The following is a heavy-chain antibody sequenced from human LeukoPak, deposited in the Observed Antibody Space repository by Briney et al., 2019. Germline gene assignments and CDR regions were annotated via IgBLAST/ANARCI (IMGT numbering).Heavy chain of an antibody. Sequence: PGGSLSLSCVASGFTFTNYAMSWVRQAPGKGLEWVSAITGSDGSSYYADSVKGRFTISRDNSKNTLYLQVNSLRAEDTAVYYCAKWRDYDILTGYYVPDYWGQGTLVTVSS. J-gene: IGHJ4*02. CDR1: GFTFTNYA. V-gene: IGHV3-23*01. CDR3: AKWRDYDILTGYYVPDY. D-gene: IGHD3-9*01. CDR2: ITGSDGSS.